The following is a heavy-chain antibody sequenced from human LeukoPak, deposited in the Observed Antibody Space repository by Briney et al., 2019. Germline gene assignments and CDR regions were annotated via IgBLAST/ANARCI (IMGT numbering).Heavy chain of an antibody. D-gene: IGHD3-22*01. Sequence: SVKVSCKASGGTFSSYAISWVRQAPGQGLEWMGGIIPIFGTANYAQKFQGRVTITTDESTSTAYMELSSLRSEDTAVYYCARDKYYYDSSGYYPLDDYWGQGTLVTVSS. CDR1: GGTFSSYA. CDR2: IIPIFGTA. J-gene: IGHJ4*02. V-gene: IGHV1-69*05. CDR3: ARDKYYYDSSGYYPLDDY.